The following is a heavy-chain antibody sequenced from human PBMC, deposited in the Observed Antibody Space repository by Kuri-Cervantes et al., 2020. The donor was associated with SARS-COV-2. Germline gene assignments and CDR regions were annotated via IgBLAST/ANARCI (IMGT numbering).Heavy chain of an antibody. CDR3: ARGAVGATSLGAFDI. D-gene: IGHD1-26*01. J-gene: IGHJ3*02. CDR1: GYTFSGYY. Sequence: VKVSCKASGYTFSGYYMHWVRQAPGQGLEWMGWINPNNGGTNYAQKFQGRVTMTRDTSISTAYMELSSLRSDDTAVYYCARGAVGATSLGAFDIWGQGTMVTVSS. CDR2: INPNNGGT. V-gene: IGHV1-2*02.